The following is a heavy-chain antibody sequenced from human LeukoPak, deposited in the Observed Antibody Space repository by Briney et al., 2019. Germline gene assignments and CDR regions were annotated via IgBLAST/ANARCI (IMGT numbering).Heavy chain of an antibody. CDR2: IYTNGST. CDR3: ARDWEYYDSSGYSEYFQH. V-gene: IGHV4-4*07. Sequence: SETLSLTCTVSGGSISSYYWSWIRQPAGKGLEWIGRIYTNGSTNYNPSLKSRVTMSVDTSKNQFSLKLSSVTAADTAVYYCARDWEYYDSSGYSEYFQHWGQGTLVTVSS. CDR1: GGSISSYY. J-gene: IGHJ1*01. D-gene: IGHD3-22*01.